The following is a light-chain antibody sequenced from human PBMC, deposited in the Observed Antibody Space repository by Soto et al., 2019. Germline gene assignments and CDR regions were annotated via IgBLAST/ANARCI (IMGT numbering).Light chain of an antibody. CDR2: QDT. CDR3: QSADTSGNIEV. V-gene: IGLV3-25*02. Sequence: SLDLRQPPSNSVSPGPTAVITCSGDALPRQYVYWFKQKPGQAPVLVIYQDTRRPSTIPARFSGSASGTTVSLTISGVQADDEADYYCQSADTSGNIEVFGPGTKVTVL. CDR1: ALPRQY. J-gene: IGLJ1*01.